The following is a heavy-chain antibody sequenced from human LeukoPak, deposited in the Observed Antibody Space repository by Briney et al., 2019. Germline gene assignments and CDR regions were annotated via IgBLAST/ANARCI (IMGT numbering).Heavy chain of an antibody. D-gene: IGHD1-7*01. CDR1: GFTFSSYG. V-gene: IGHV3-30*02. CDR2: IRYDGSNK. CDR3: AKLGGSTRLKDAFDI. Sequence: GGSLRLSCAASGFTFSSYGMHWVRQAPGKGLEWVAFIRYDGSNKYYADSVKGRFTISRDNSKNTLYLQMNSLRAEDTAVYYCAKLGGSTRLKDAFDIWGQGTMVTVSS. J-gene: IGHJ3*02.